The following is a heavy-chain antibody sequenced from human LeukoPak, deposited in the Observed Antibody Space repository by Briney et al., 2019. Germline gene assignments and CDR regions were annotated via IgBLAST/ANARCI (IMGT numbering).Heavy chain of an antibody. D-gene: IGHD1-1*01. J-gene: IGHJ4*02. CDR1: GGSLSSGSSY. V-gene: IGHV4-31*03. CDR2: IFYTGST. Sequence: SETLSLTYTVSGGSLSSGSSYWSWIRQHPGKGLEWIGYIFYTGSTYYNPSLNSRINISVVTSKNQFSLQLSSVTAADTAVYYCARVGIISEPTATFYFDYWGQGTLVTVSS. CDR3: ARVGIISEPTATFYFDY.